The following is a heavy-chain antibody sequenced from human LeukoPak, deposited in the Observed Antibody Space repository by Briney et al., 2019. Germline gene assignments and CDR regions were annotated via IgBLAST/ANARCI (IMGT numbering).Heavy chain of an antibody. CDR3: AKEVQQLVQYYYYYYMDV. Sequence: PGGSLRLSCAASGFTFTDYAVTWVRQAPGKGLEWVSGINTNGDRTSYADSVKGRFTISRDNSKNTLYLQMNSLRAEDTAVYYCAKEVQQLVQYYYYYYMDVWGKGTTVTVSS. J-gene: IGHJ6*03. CDR2: INTNGDRT. D-gene: IGHD6-13*01. V-gene: IGHV3-23*01. CDR1: GFTFTDYA.